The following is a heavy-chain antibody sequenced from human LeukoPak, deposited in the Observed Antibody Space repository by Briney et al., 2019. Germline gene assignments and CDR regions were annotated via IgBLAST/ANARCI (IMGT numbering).Heavy chain of an antibody. CDR2: INSDGSTT. CDR1: GFXFSNYW. CDR3: ARGIVGPTGDY. J-gene: IGHJ4*02. V-gene: IGHV3-74*01. Sequence: PGGSLRLSCVVSGFXFSNYWMHWVRQAPGKGLVWVSRINSDGSTTSYAASVKGRFTISRDNAKNTLYLQMNSLRAEDTAVYYCARGIVGPTGDYWGQGTLVTVSS. D-gene: IGHD1-26*01.